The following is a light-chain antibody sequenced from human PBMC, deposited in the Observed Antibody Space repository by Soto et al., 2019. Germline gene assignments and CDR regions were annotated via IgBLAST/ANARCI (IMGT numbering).Light chain of an antibody. J-gene: IGKJ3*01. CDR2: KAS. CDR1: QDISNF. Sequence: DSQMTQSPSTLSASVGDRVTITCQASQDISNFLNWYQQKPGKAPKLLIYKASSLESGVPTRFSGSGSGTDFTLTISSLQPDDFATYYCQQYNSYVFGPGTKVDIK. CDR3: QQYNSYV. V-gene: IGKV1-5*03.